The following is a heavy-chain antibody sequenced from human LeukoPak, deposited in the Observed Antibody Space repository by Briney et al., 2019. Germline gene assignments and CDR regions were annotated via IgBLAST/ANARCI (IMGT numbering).Heavy chain of an antibody. CDR2: INPSGGTT. CDR1: GYTFTTYY. Sequence: GASVKVSCKASGYTFTTYYMHWVRQAPGQGLEWMGIINPSGGTTNYAQKFQGRVTVTRDTSTSTVYMELSSLRCEDTAVYYCARALQPNRYYYYYMDVWGKGTTVTVSS. D-gene: IGHD1/OR15-1a*01. CDR3: ARALQPNRYYYYYMDV. V-gene: IGHV1-46*01. J-gene: IGHJ6*03.